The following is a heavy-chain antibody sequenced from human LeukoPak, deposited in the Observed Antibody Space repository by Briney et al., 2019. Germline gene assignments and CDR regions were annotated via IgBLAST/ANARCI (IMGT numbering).Heavy chain of an antibody. Sequence: GASVKVSCTASGGTFSSYAISWVRQAPGQGLEWMGGIIPIFGTANYAQKFQGRVTITADESTSTAHMGLSSLRSEDTAVYYCARTSREMTTSTGYFDYWGQGTLVTVSS. V-gene: IGHV1-69*13. CDR1: GGTFSSYA. CDR2: IIPIFGTA. CDR3: ARTSREMTTSTGYFDY. J-gene: IGHJ4*02. D-gene: IGHD5-24*01.